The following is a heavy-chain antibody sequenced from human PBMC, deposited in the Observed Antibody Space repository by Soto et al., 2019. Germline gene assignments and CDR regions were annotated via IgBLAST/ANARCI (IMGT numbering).Heavy chain of an antibody. J-gene: IGHJ6*02. D-gene: IGHD3-10*01. Sequence: QVQLQESGPGLVKPSETLSLTCTVSGGSVSSGSYYWSWIRQPPGKGLEWIGYIYYSGSTNYNPSLKSRVTISVDTSKNQFSLKLSSVTAADTAVYYCVASGLVNYYYYGMDVWGQGTTVNVSS. V-gene: IGHV4-61*01. CDR3: VASGLVNYYYYGMDV. CDR1: GGSVSSGSYY. CDR2: IYYSGST.